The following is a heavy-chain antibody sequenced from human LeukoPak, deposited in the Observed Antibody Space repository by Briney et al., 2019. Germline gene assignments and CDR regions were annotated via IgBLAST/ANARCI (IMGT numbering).Heavy chain of an antibody. CDR3: ARSETTTDAFDI. CDR2: INPSGGST. J-gene: IGHJ3*02. CDR1: GYTFTSYY. D-gene: IGHD4-17*01. V-gene: IGHV1-46*01. Sequence: ASVKVSCKASGYTFTSYYMHWVRQAPGQGLEWMRIINPSGGSTSYAQKFQGRVTTTRDTSTSTVYMELSSLRSEDTAVYYCARSETTTDAFDILGQGTMVTVSS.